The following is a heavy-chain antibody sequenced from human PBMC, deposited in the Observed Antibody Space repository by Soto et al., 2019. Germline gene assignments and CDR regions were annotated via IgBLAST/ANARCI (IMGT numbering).Heavy chain of an antibody. CDR2: IWSDGSNE. J-gene: IGHJ6*02. D-gene: IGHD3-10*01. Sequence: QVQLVESGGGVVQPGMSLRLSCAASGFTFSTYGVHWVRQAPGKGLEWVAVIWSDGSNEYYADSVKGRFTISRDNSKNTLSLQMDSLTTEDTAVYYCARDIMVRGRSYYGMDVWGQGTTVNVSS. CDR1: GFTFSTYG. V-gene: IGHV3-33*01. CDR3: ARDIMVRGRSYYGMDV.